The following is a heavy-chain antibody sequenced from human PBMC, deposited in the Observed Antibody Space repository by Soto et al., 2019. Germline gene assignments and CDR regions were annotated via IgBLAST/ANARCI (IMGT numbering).Heavy chain of an antibody. CDR3: ARSEPYYDFWSGYHFDY. Sequence: ASVKVSCKASGYTFTSYDINWVRQATGQGLEWMGWMNPNSGNTGYAQKFQGRVTMTRNTSISTAYMELSSLRSEDTAVYYCARSEPYYDFWSGYHFDYWGQGTLVTVSS. D-gene: IGHD3-3*01. V-gene: IGHV1-8*01. CDR2: MNPNSGNT. CDR1: GYTFTSYD. J-gene: IGHJ4*02.